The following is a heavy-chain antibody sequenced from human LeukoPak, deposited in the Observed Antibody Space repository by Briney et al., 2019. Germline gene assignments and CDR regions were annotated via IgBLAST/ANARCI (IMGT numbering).Heavy chain of an antibody. J-gene: IGHJ4*02. CDR1: GFTFSDYY. CDR2: ISSSGSTI. Sequence: GGSLRLSCAASGFTFSDYYMSWIRQAPGKGLEWVSYISSSGSTIYYADSVKGRFTISRDNAKNSLYLQMNSLRAEDAAVYYCARGSITILIYYFDYWGQGTLVTVSS. V-gene: IGHV3-11*01. CDR3: ARGSITILIYYFDY. D-gene: IGHD3-9*01.